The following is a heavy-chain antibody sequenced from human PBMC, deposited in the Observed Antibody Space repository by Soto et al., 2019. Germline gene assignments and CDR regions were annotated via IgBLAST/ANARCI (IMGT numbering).Heavy chain of an antibody. CDR3: ARRITGTTPFDY. J-gene: IGHJ4*02. V-gene: IGHV1-3*01. CDR1: GYTFTSYA. D-gene: IGHD1-7*01. Sequence: ASVKVSCKASGYTFTSYAMHWVRQAPGQRLEWMGWINAGNGNTKYSQKFQGRVTITRDTSASTAYMELSSLRSEDTAVYYCARRITGTTPFDYWGQGTLVTVSS. CDR2: INAGNGNT.